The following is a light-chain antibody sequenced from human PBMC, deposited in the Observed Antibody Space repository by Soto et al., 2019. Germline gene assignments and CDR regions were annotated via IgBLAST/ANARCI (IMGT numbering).Light chain of an antibody. CDR2: RNN. J-gene: IGLJ2*01. CDR1: TSNIESNY. CDR3: AAWDDSLSGVV. Sequence: QAVVTQPPSASGTPGQRVTISCSGSTSNIESNYVYWYQQLPGTAPKLLIYRNNQRPSGGPDRFSGSKSGTSGSLVISGLRSEDEADYYCAAWDDSLSGVVFGGGTKLTVL. V-gene: IGLV1-47*01.